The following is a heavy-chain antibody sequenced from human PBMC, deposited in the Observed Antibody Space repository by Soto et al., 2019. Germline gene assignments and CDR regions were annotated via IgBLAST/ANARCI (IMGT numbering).Heavy chain of an antibody. CDR1: GFTFSSYG. V-gene: IGHV3-30*18. CDR3: AKDFVRYSSSYNWFDP. D-gene: IGHD6-13*01. Sequence: PGGSLRLSCAASGFTFSSYGMHWVRQAPGKGLEWVAVISYDGSNKYYADSVKGRFTISRDNSKNTLYLQMNSLRAEDTAVYYCAKDFVRYSSSYNWFDPWGQGTLVTVSS. J-gene: IGHJ5*02. CDR2: ISYDGSNK.